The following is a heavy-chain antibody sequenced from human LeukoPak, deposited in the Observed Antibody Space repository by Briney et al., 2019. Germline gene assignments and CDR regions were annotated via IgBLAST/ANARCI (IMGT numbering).Heavy chain of an antibody. Sequence: GASVKVSCKASGGTFSSYAISWVRQAPGQGLEWMGRIIPILGIANYAQKVQGRVTITADKSTSTAYMELSSLRSEDTAVYYCARDNPDYGGTRYFDYWGQGTLVTVSS. J-gene: IGHJ4*02. D-gene: IGHD4-23*01. CDR2: IIPILGIA. CDR1: GGTFSSYA. CDR3: ARDNPDYGGTRYFDY. V-gene: IGHV1-69*04.